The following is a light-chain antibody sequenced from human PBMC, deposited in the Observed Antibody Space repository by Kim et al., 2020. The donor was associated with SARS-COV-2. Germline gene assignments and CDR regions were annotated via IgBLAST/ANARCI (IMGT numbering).Light chain of an antibody. J-gene: IGLJ3*02. Sequence: QAVVTQEPSLTVSPGGTVTLTCASSTGAVTSAYYPNWFQRKPGQAPRALIFDAIKEHSWTPARFSGSLLGDKAALTVSAVQPEDEAEYYCLLYYGGAQLVFGGGTQLTVL. V-gene: IGLV7-43*01. CDR2: DAI. CDR1: TGAVTSAYY. CDR3: LLYYGGAQLV.